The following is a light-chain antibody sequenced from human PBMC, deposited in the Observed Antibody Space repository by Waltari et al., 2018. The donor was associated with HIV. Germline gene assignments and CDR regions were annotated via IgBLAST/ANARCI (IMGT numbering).Light chain of an antibody. CDR1: SSNVGSDDL. CDR3: CSCPRSGIRYV. J-gene: IGLJ1*01. Sequence: QSALTQPASVSGSPGQSITISCTGTSSNVGSDDLVSWYQQHPGEAPKHIIDEVPKRPSGVSKRVAGSKSGNTASLTISGLQAEDEADYYCCSCPRSGIRYVFGTGTKVTVL. CDR2: EVP. V-gene: IGLV2-23*02.